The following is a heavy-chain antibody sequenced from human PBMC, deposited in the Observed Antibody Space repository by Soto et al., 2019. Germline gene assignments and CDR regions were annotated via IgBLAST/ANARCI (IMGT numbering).Heavy chain of an antibody. CDR2: IYNSGST. Sequence: TLSLTGTVSGVSFGSDGYYWGWFRQHPEKGLEWIAYIYNSGSTYYNPSLRSRVSISADTSKNQFSLKLRSVSAADTAVYYCARGGDEYYFDSWGQGTLVTVSS. CDR1: GVSFGSDGYY. D-gene: IGHD3-10*01. CDR3: ARGGDEYYFDS. J-gene: IGHJ4*02. V-gene: IGHV4-31*03.